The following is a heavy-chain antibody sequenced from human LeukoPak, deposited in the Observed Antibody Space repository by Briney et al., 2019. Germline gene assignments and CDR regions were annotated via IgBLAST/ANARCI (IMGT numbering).Heavy chain of an antibody. Sequence: PSETLSLPRTVSGDPITRSYRSCIRNPPGKALEGMGHIYYTGSTNYEPSLKSRVTISVDTSKNQVSLELNSVTAADTAIYYCARDPGRYSYAYYFDNWGRGTLVTVSS. D-gene: IGHD5-18*01. V-gene: IGHV4-59*01. CDR1: GDPITRSY. CDR2: IYYTGST. CDR3: ARDPGRYSYAYYFDN. J-gene: IGHJ4*02.